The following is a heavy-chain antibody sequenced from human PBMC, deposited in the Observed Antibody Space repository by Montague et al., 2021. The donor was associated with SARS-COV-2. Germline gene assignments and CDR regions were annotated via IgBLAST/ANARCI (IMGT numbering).Heavy chain of an antibody. D-gene: IGHD3-22*01. CDR1: GGSISSGTYY. J-gene: IGHJ4*02. CDR2: YNTSGIT. CDR3: ASEFEIGWLWYFDH. V-gene: IGHV4-61*09. Sequence: TLSLTCTVSGGSISSGTYYWSRIPPPDGKELKWNGHYNTSGITTYTLSLGSRITISIDTSENQFSLNLRSVTATDTAVYFCASEFEIGWLWYFDHWGQGTLVAVSS.